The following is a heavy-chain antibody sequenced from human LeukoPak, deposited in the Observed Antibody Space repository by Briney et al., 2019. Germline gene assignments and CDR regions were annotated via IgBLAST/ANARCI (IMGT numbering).Heavy chain of an antibody. CDR2: IYHSGST. Sequence: SETLSLTCAVSGGSISSGGYSWSWIRQPPGKGLEWIGYIYHSGSTYYNPSLKSRVTISVDRSKNQFSLKLSSVTAADTAVYYYASSPVQYQEAAFDIWGQGTMVTVSS. D-gene: IGHD2-2*01. CDR3: ASSPVQYQEAAFDI. CDR1: GGSISSGGYS. J-gene: IGHJ3*02. V-gene: IGHV4-30-2*01.